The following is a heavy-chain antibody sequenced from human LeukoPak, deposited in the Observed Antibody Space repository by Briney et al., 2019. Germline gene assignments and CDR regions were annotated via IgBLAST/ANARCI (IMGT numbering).Heavy chain of an antibody. V-gene: IGHV3-30*18. Sequence: GGSLRLSCAASGFTFSSYGIQWVRQAPGKGLEWVAAISYGGTNTYYAGSVRGRFTISRDNSKSTLYLEMNSLRVDDTAVYYCAKDLTTAAATYFGMDVWGQGTTVTVSS. J-gene: IGHJ6*02. CDR3: AKDLTTAAATYFGMDV. D-gene: IGHD6-25*01. CDR2: ISYGGTNT. CDR1: GFTFSSYG.